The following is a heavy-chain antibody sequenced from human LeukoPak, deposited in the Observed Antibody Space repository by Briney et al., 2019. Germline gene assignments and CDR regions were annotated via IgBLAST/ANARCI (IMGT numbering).Heavy chain of an antibody. Sequence: ASVKVSCKASGYTFTSYGITWVRQAPGQGLEWMGWISAYNGNTNYAQKLQGRVTMTTDTSTSTAYMELRSLRSDDTAVFYCARSPHILTGENFDFWGQGTLVTVSS. CDR3: ARSPHILTGENFDF. J-gene: IGHJ4*02. CDR1: GYTFTSYG. D-gene: IGHD3-9*01. CDR2: ISAYNGNT. V-gene: IGHV1-18*01.